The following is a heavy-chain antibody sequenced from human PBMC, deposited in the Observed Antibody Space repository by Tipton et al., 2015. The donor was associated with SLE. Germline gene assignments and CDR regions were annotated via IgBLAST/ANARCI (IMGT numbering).Heavy chain of an antibody. CDR1: GFTFSSYW. CDR3: ACVTWSGSGC. J-gene: IGHJ4*02. D-gene: IGHD6-19*01. CDR2: IKQDGSEK. Sequence: SLRLSCVASGFTFSSYWMSWVRQSPGKGLEWVANIKQDGSEKYYVDSVKGPFTISRDNAKISLYLQMNSLRAEDTAVYYCACVTWSGSGCWGQGSLVTVSS. V-gene: IGHV3-7*01.